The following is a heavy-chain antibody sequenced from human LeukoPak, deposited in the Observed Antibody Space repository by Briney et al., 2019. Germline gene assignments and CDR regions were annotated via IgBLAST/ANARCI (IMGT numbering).Heavy chain of an antibody. J-gene: IGHJ4*02. CDR1: GFTFSSYS. CDR3: ARESDYGDYFDY. CDR2: ISSSSSYI. V-gene: IGHV3-21*01. D-gene: IGHD4-17*01. Sequence: GGSLRLSCAAPGFTFSSYSMNWVRQAPGKGLEWVSSISSSSSYIYYADSVKGRFTISRDNAKNSLYLQMNSLRAEDTAVYYCARESDYGDYFDYWGQGTLVTVSS.